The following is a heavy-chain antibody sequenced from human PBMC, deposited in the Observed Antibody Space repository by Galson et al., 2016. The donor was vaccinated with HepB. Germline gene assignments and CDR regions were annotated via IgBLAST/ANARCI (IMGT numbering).Heavy chain of an antibody. D-gene: IGHD3-22*01. CDR1: TFTFGSFA. V-gene: IGHV3-23*01. CDR3: ARHPDYYDNSGYLDY. Sequence: SLRLSCAASTFTFGSFAMSWVRQAPGKGLEWVSSIGHSGGYIYYADSVKGRFTISRDNSNNTLYLQMNSLRAEDTAVYYCARHPDYYDNSGYLDYWGQGTLVTVSS. J-gene: IGHJ4*02. CDR2: IGHSGGYI.